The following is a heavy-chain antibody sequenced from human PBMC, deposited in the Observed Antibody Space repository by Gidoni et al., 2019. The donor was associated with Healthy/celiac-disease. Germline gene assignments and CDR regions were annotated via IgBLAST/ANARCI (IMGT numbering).Heavy chain of an antibody. CDR1: GGSISSSSYY. CDR3: ARHNTSSSGWLYWYFDL. V-gene: IGHV4-39*01. Sequence: QLQLQESGPGLVKPSETLSLTCPVSGGSISSSSYYWGWSRQPPGKGLEWLGSIYYSGSTYYNPSLKSRVTISVDTSKNQFSLKLSSVTAADTAVYYCARHNTSSSGWLYWYFDLWGRGTLVTVSS. CDR2: IYYSGST. J-gene: IGHJ2*01. D-gene: IGHD6-19*01.